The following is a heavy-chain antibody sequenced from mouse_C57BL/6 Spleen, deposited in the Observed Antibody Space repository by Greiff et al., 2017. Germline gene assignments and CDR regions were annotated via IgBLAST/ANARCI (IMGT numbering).Heavy chain of an antibody. CDR2: INPNNGGT. Sequence: EVQLQQPGPELVKPGASVKMSCKASGYTFTDYYMHWVKQSPGKSLEWIGYINPNNGGTSYNQKFKGKATLTVNKSSSTAYMELRSLTSEDSAVYYCESSPTYYGSSYDFDYWGQGTTLTVSS. CDR1: GYTFTDYY. CDR3: ESSPTYYGSSYDFDY. J-gene: IGHJ2*01. D-gene: IGHD1-1*01. V-gene: IGHV1-22*01.